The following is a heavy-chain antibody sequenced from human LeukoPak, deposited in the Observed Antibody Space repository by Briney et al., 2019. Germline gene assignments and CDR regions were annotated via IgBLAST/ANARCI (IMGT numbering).Heavy chain of an antibody. CDR2: ISGSGGST. CDR3: AKDRAEVVVAATDYDAFDI. V-gene: IGHV3-23*01. Sequence: PGGSLRLSCAASGFTFSSYAMSWVRQAPGKGLEWVSAISGSGGSTYYADSVKGRFTISRDNSKNTLYLQMNSLRAEDTAVYYCAKDRAEVVVAATDYDAFDIWGQGTMVTVSS. D-gene: IGHD2-15*01. CDR1: GFTFSSYA. J-gene: IGHJ3*02.